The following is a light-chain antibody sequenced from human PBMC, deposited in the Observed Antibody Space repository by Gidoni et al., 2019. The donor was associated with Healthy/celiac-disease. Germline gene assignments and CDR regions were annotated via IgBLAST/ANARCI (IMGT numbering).Light chain of an antibody. V-gene: IGKV4-1*01. CDR2: WAS. Sequence: DIVMTQSPDSLAVSLGERATINCKSSQRVLYSSNNKNYLAWYQQKPGQPPKLLIYWASTRESGVPDRFSGSGSGTDFTLTISSLQAEDVAVYYCQQYYSTPPYTFXQXTKLEIK. CDR3: QQYYSTPPYT. J-gene: IGKJ2*01. CDR1: QRVLYSSNNKNY.